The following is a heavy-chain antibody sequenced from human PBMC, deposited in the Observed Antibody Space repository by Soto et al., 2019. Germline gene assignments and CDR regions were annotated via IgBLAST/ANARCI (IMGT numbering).Heavy chain of an antibody. V-gene: IGHV4-61*05. J-gene: IGHJ6*02. D-gene: IGHD3-22*01. CDR3: ARSPDSSGYYPRWYYYGMDV. CDR1: GGYITTSSYY. Sequence: SETLSLTCTVSGGYITTSSYYWGWIRQHPGKGLEWIGEIYHSGSTNYNPSLKSRVTISVDKSKNQFSLKLSSVTAADTAVYYCARSPDSSGYYPRWYYYGMDVWGQGTTVTVSS. CDR2: IYHSGST.